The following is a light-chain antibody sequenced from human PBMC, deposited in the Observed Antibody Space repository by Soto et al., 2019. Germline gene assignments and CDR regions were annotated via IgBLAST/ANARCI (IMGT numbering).Light chain of an antibody. J-gene: IGKJ1*01. CDR1: QSVSSSY. V-gene: IGKV3-20*01. Sequence: EIVLTQSPGTLSLSPGERATFSCRASQSVSSSYLAWYQQKPGQAPRPLIYGASSRATGIPDRFSGSGSGTDFTLTISRLEPEDFAVYYCQQYGSTPWTFGQGTKGEIK. CDR3: QQYGSTPWT. CDR2: GAS.